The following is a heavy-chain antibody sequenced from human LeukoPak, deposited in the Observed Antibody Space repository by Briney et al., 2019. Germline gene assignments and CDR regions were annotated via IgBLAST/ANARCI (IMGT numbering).Heavy chain of an antibody. CDR1: GYTFTSYG. D-gene: IGHD1-26*01. CDR3: AKDSKIVGATFRSYHYMDV. Sequence: AAVKVSCKASGYTFTSYGISGVRQAPGQGLEWMGWISAYNCNTNYAQKLQGRVTMTTDTSTSTAYMELRSLRSDDTAVYYCAKDSKIVGATFRSYHYMDVWGKGTAVTVSS. V-gene: IGHV1-18*01. J-gene: IGHJ6*03. CDR2: ISAYNCNT.